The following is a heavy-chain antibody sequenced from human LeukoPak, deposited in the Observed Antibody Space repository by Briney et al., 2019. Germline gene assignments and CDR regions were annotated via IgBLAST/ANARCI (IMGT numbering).Heavy chain of an antibody. CDR3: ARDRERWLQPFDY. CDR1: GFTLSSYS. D-gene: IGHD5-24*01. Sequence: GGSLRLSCAASGFTLSSYSMNWVRQAPGKGLEWVSSISSSSSYIYYADSVKGRFTISRDNAKDSLYLQMNSLRAEDTAVYYCARDRERWLQPFDYWGQGTLVTVSS. J-gene: IGHJ4*02. CDR2: ISSSSSYI. V-gene: IGHV3-21*01.